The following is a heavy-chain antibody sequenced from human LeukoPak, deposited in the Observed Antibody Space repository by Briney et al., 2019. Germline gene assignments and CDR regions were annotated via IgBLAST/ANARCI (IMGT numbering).Heavy chain of an antibody. CDR3: AKEGYSYGNTRAFDY. CDR2: ISYDGSNK. J-gene: IGHJ4*02. V-gene: IGHV3-30*18. CDR1: GFTFSSYG. D-gene: IGHD5-18*01. Sequence: PGRSLRLSCAASGFTFSSYGMHWVRQAPGKGLEWVAVISYDGSNKYYADSVKGRFTISRDNSKNTLYLQMNSLRAEDTAVYYCAKEGYSYGNTRAFDYWGQGTLVIVSS.